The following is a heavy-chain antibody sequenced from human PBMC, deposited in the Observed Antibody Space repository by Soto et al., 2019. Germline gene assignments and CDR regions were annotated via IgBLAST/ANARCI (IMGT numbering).Heavy chain of an antibody. D-gene: IGHD7-27*01. CDR2: IYNHCQI. V-gene: IGHV3-53*01. CDR1: GFIVSRSH. Sequence: EVQLVESGGGLTQPGGSLRLSCVVSGFIVSRSHMMWVRQAPGKGLEGVSVIYNHCQINYVDPVKGRFTIARDNSKNTIYLQMNSLRVEDTAVYYCVRVTGAERHWGQGDLVTVSS. CDR3: VRVTGAERH. J-gene: IGHJ4*02.